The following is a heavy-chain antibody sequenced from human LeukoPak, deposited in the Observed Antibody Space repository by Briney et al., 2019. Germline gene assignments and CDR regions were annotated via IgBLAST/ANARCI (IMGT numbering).Heavy chain of an antibody. CDR1: GYSISSGYY. J-gene: IGHJ4*02. Sequence: SETLSLTCTVSGYSISSGYYWGWIRQPPGKGLEWIGSIYHSGSTYYNPSLESRVTISVDTSKNQFSLKLRSVTAADTAVYYCASHGTYYDFWSGSNYFDYWGQGTLVTVSS. CDR2: IYHSGST. V-gene: IGHV4-38-2*02. D-gene: IGHD3-3*01. CDR3: ASHGTYYDFWSGSNYFDY.